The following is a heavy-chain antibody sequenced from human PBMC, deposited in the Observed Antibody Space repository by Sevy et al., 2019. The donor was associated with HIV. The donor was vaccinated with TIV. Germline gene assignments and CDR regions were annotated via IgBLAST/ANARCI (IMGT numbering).Heavy chain of an antibody. CDR3: ARDNGGYYKADTFDI. CDR2: IKQGGSEK. Sequence: GGSLRLSCAGSGFTFSSHWMSWVRQAPGKGLEWVANIKQGGSEKHYADSVKGRFTISRDDAKNARFLQMNSLSAEDTAFYYCARDNGGYYKADTFDIWGQGTMVTVSS. CDR1: GFTFSSHW. V-gene: IGHV3-7*01. D-gene: IGHD3-3*01. J-gene: IGHJ3*02.